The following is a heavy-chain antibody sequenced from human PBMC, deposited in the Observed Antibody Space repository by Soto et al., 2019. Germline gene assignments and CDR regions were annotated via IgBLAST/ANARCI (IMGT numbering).Heavy chain of an antibody. V-gene: IGHV3-74*01. CDR3: ARDEEDCSSPSCYIGYYYGMDV. J-gene: IGHJ6*02. D-gene: IGHD2-2*02. CDR2: INSDGSST. CDR1: GFTFSSYW. Sequence: GGSLRLSCAASGFTFSSYWMHWVRQAPGKGLVWVSRINSDGSSTSYEDSVKGRFTISRDNAKNTLYLPMNSLRAEDTAVYYCARDEEDCSSPSCYIGYYYGMDVWGQGTTVTVSS.